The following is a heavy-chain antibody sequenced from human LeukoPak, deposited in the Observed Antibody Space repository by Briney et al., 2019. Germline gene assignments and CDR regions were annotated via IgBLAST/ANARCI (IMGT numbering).Heavy chain of an antibody. J-gene: IGHJ4*02. CDR2: IYHSGST. D-gene: IGHD3-16*01. CDR3: ARVWAFGGVLGYFDY. CDR1: GGSISSGGYS. V-gene: IGHV4-30-2*01. Sequence: PSETLSLTCAVSGGSISSGGYSWSWIRQPPGKGLEWIGYIYHSGSTYYNPSLKSRVTISVDRSKNQFSLKLSSVTAADTAVYYCARVWAFGGVLGYFDYWGQGTLVTVSS.